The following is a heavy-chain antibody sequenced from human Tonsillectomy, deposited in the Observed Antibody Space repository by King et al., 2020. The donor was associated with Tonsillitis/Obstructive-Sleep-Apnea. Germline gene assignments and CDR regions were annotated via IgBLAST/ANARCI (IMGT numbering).Heavy chain of an antibody. D-gene: IGHD1-26*01. CDR1: GYSFTSYW. V-gene: IGHV5-10-1*03. Sequence: VQLVESGAEVKKPGESLRISCKGSGYSFTSYWISWVRQMPGKGLEWMGRIDPSDSYTNYSPAFQGHVTISADKSISTAYLQWSSLKASDTAMYYCAARLGIVGATGYWGQGTLVTVSS. CDR3: AARLGIVGATGY. CDR2: IDPSDSYT. J-gene: IGHJ4*02.